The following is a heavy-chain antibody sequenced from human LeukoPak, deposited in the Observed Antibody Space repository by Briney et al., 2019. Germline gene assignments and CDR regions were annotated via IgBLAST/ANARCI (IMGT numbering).Heavy chain of an antibody. CDR1: GFTFRNYA. CDR3: ARDLLGMDV. V-gene: IGHV3-30-3*01. CDR2: ILYDGSNK. Sequence: GGSLRLSCATSGFTFRNYAMHWVRQAPGKGLGWVAVILYDGSNKYTDSVKGRFTISRDNFKNTLYLQMNSLRGEDTAMYYCARDLLGMDVWGQGTTVTVSS. J-gene: IGHJ6*02.